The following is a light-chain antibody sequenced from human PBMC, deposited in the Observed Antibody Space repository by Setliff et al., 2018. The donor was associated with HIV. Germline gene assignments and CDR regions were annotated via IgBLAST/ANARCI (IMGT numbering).Light chain of an antibody. CDR2: GNR. CDR1: SSNIGAGYD. CDR3: QSYDSSLSGSNV. V-gene: IGLV1-40*01. Sequence: QSVLTQPPSVSGAPGQRVTIPCAGSSSNIGAGYDVHWYQQLPGTAPKLLIYGNRIWPSGVPDRFSGSKSGTSASLAITGLQAEDEADYYCQSYDSSLSGSNVFGTGTKVTVL. J-gene: IGLJ1*01.